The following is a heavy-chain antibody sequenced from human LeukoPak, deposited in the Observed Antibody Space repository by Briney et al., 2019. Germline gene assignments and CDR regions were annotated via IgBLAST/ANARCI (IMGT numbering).Heavy chain of an antibody. J-gene: IGHJ6*02. Sequence: GGSLRLSCAASGFTFSSYAMHWVRQAPGKGLEWVAVISYDGSNKYYADSVKGRFTISRDNSKNTLYLQMNSLRAGDTAVYYCARGPIPRRYYYYGMDVWGQGTTVTVSS. D-gene: IGHD2-21*01. CDR3: ARGPIPRRYYYYGMDV. CDR1: GFTFSSYA. CDR2: ISYDGSNK. V-gene: IGHV3-30-3*01.